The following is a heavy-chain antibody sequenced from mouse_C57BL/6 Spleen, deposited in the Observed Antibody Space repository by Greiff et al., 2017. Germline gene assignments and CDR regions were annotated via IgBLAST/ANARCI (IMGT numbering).Heavy chain of an antibody. CDR2: ISSGSSTI. J-gene: IGHJ4*01. CDR3: ARTPLITTVGSHYAMDY. CDR1: GFTFSDYG. D-gene: IGHD1-1*01. V-gene: IGHV5-17*01. Sequence: EVQLQQSGGGLVKPGGSLKLSCAASGFTFSDYGMHWVRQAPEEGLEWVAYISSGSSTIYYADTVKGRFTISRDNAKNTLFLQMTSLRSEDTAMYYCARTPLITTVGSHYAMDYWGQGTSVTVSS.